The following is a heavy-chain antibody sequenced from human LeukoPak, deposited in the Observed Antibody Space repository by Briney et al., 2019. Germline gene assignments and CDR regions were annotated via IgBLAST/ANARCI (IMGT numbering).Heavy chain of an antibody. Sequence: SETLSLTCSVSGGSITTSSYYWGWIRQPPGMGLEWVASIDYSGNTYYNPSLKSRVTISVDTSKNQFSLKLSSVTAADTAVYYCARTPELRFLEWLFTHTYYFDYWGQGTLVTVSS. CDR1: GGSITTSSYY. V-gene: IGHV4-39*07. CDR3: ARTPELRFLEWLFTHTYYFDY. D-gene: IGHD3-3*01. J-gene: IGHJ4*02. CDR2: IDYSGNT.